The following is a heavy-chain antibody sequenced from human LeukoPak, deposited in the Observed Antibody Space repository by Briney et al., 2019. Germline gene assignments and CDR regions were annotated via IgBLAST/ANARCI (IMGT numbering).Heavy chain of an antibody. CDR2: ITNSGGGT. V-gene: IGHV3-23*01. D-gene: IGHD1-26*01. J-gene: IGHJ4*02. CDR1: GFTFSSYA. CDR3: VKFVGARGY. Sequence: GGSLRLSCEASGFTFSSYAMTWVRQAPGKGLEWVSAITNSGGGTYYADSVKGRFTISRDNSKNTLYLQMNSLKAEDTAVYYCVKFVGARGYWGQGTLVTVSS.